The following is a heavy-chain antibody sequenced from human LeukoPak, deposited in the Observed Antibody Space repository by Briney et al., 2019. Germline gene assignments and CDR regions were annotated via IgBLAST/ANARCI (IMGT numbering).Heavy chain of an antibody. D-gene: IGHD4-23*01. J-gene: IGHJ4*02. CDR1: GFTFCRYW. V-gene: IGHV3-7*01. Sequence: GGSLRLSCAASGFTFCRYWMNWVRQAPGKGLEWVANIKQDGSEKYYVDSVKGRFTISRDNAKNSLYLQMNSLRAEDTAVYYCARDQDYGGNLFDYWGQGTLVTVSS. CDR2: IKQDGSEK. CDR3: ARDQDYGGNLFDY.